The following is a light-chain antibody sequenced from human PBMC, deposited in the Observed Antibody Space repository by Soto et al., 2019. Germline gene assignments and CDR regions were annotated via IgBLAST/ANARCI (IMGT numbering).Light chain of an antibody. CDR2: DVS. V-gene: IGKV3D-15*01. CDR1: QSVSSN. J-gene: IGKJ4*01. CDR3: QQYHDWTLT. Sequence: EIVMTQSTATLSVSPGERATLSCRASQSVSSNFAWYQQRPAQAPRLLIYDVSTRATGVPTRFSGSGSGTELTHTISSLQYEDFAVYYRQQYHDWTLTFGGGTRVEIK.